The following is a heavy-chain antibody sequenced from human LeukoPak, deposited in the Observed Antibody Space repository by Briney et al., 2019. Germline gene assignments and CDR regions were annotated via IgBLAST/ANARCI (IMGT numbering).Heavy chain of an antibody. CDR3: TRARISRIAEAGTGFDY. Sequence: PGGSLRLSCAASGFTFSGSAMHWVRQASGKGLEWVGRIRSKANSYATAYAASVKGRFTISRDDSKNTAYLQMNSLKTEDTAVYYCTRARISRIAEAGTGFDYWGQGTLVTVSS. J-gene: IGHJ4*02. V-gene: IGHV3-73*01. CDR1: GFTFSGSA. D-gene: IGHD6-13*01. CDR2: IRSKANSYAT.